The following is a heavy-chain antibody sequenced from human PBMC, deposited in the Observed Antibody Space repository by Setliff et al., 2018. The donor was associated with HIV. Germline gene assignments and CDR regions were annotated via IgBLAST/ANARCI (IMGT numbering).Heavy chain of an antibody. Sequence: GGSLRLSCEGSGFFFSRHVMSWVRQAPGKGLEWVSGINNRGDRTDYADSVKGRFTISRDNSKNTLYLQMSSLRAEDTAVYYCAKDISGYSYWGQGTPVPVSS. CDR1: GFFFSRHV. CDR2: INNRGDRT. D-gene: IGHD3-22*01. V-gene: IGHV3-23*01. J-gene: IGHJ4*02. CDR3: AKDISGYSY.